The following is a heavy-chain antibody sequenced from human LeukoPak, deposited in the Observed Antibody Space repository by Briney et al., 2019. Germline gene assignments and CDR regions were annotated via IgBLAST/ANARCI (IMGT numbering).Heavy chain of an antibody. V-gene: IGHV5-51*01. CDR2: IYPGDSDT. CDR1: GYSFTSYW. J-gene: IGHJ4*02. D-gene: IGHD4-17*01. CDR3: ARAPDGDYGDYVAPYSDY. Sequence: GESLKISCQGSGYSFTSYWIGWVRQMPGKGLEWMGIIYPGDSDTRYSPSFQGQVTISADKSISTAYLQWSSLKASDTAMYYCARAPDGDYGDYVAPYSDYWGQGTLVTVSS.